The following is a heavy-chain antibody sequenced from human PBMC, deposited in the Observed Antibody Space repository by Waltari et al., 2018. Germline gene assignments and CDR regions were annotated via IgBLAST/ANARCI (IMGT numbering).Heavy chain of an antibody. D-gene: IGHD2-2*01. J-gene: IGHJ6*02. V-gene: IGHV3-21*01. CDR2: ISSSSSYI. CDR3: ARYISTGDYYYGMDV. CDR1: GFTFSIYS. Sequence: EVQLVESGGGLVKPGGSLRLSCAASGFTFSIYSMNWVRQAPGKGLECVSSISSSSSYIYYADSVKGRFTISRDNAKNSLYLQMNSLRAEDTAVYYCARYISTGDYYYGMDVWGQGTTVTVSS.